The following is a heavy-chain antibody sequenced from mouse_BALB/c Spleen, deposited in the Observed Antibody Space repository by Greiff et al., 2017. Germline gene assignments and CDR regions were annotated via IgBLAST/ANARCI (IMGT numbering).Heavy chain of an antibody. CDR3: ARQGDDGYYEDYAMDY. J-gene: IGHJ4*01. CDR2: ISSGGGST. CDR1: GFAFSSYD. V-gene: IGHV5-12-1*01. D-gene: IGHD2-3*01. Sequence: EVQLVESGGGLVKPGGSLKLSCAASGFAFSSYDMSWVRQTPEKRLEWVAYISSGGGSTYYPDTVKGRFTISRDNAKNTLYLQMSSLKSEDTAMYYCARQGDDGYYEDYAMDYWGQGTSVTVSS.